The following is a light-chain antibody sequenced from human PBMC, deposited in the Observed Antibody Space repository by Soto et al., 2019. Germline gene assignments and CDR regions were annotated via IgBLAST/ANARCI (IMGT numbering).Light chain of an antibody. J-gene: IGLJ1*01. Sequence: QSVLIQPASVSGSRGQSITISCTGASSDVGGYNYVSWYQQFPGRAPKVMIYEVTNRPSGVSNRFSGSKSGNTASLTISGLQAEDEADYYCCSYSGSSTYVFGSGTKLTVL. CDR1: SSDVGGYNY. V-gene: IGLV2-14*01. CDR2: EVT. CDR3: CSYSGSSTYV.